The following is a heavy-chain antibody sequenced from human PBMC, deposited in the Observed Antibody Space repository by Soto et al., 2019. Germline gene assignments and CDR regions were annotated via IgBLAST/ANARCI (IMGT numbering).Heavy chain of an antibody. CDR2: INTGNGNT. Sequence: ASVKVSCKASGYTFTTYPMHWVRQAPGQSLEWMGWINTGNGNTKYSQKFQARVTISRDNSRNTVDLHMSSLRSDDTGVYYCAKGSQIMATPFGDHWGQGTLVTVSS. V-gene: IGHV1-3*04. J-gene: IGHJ4*02. D-gene: IGHD2-8*01. CDR1: GYTFTTYP. CDR3: AKGSQIMATPFGDH.